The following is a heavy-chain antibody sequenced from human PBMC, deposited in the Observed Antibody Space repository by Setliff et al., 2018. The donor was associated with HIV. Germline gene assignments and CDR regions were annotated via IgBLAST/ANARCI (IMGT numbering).Heavy chain of an antibody. V-gene: IGHV4-59*08. J-gene: IGHJ4*02. CDR3: ARHSDIAPRRTYFDY. CDR1: GFTFSNYN. Sequence: GSLRLSCAASGFTFSNYNMNWVRQAPGKGLEWIGYMYHSGSTHYNPSLKSRVTISVDTSKKQLSLKLTSVAAADTAVYYCARHSDIAPRRTYFDYWGQGTLVTVSS. D-gene: IGHD6-6*01. CDR2: MYHSGST.